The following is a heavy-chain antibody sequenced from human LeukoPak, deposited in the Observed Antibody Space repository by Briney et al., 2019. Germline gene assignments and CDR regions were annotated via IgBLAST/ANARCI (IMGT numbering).Heavy chain of an antibody. CDR2: ISSSGSTI. V-gene: IGHV3-48*04. CDR3: ARDADYGYDY. J-gene: IGHJ4*02. Sequence: PGGSLRLSCAASGFTFSSYWMHWVRQAPGKGLEWVSYISSSGSTIYYADSVKGRFTISRDNAKNSLYLQMNSLRAEDTAVYYCARDADYGYDYWGQGTLVTVSS. D-gene: IGHD4-17*01. CDR1: GFTFSSYW.